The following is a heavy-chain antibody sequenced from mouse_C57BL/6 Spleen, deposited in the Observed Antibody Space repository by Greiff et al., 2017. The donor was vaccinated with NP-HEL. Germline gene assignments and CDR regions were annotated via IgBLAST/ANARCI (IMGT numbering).Heavy chain of an antibody. V-gene: IGHV1-82*01. CDR2: IYPGDGDT. D-gene: IGHD1-1*01. J-gene: IGHJ2*01. CDR1: GYAFSSSW. CDR3: ARHYYGSVDY. Sequence: VKLMESGPELVKPGASVKISCKASGYAFSSSWMNWVKQRPGKGLEWIGRIYPGDGDTNYNGKFKGKATLTADKSSSTAYMQLSSLTSEDSAVYFCARHYYGSVDYWGQGTTLTVSS.